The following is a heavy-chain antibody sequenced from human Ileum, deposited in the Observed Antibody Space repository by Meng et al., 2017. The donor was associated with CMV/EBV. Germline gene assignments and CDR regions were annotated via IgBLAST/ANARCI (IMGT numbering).Heavy chain of an antibody. D-gene: IGHD1-26*01. CDR2: ISYDGSNK. V-gene: IGHV3-30-3*01. Sequence: GESLKISCAASGFTFSSYAMHWVRQAPGKGLERVAVISYDGSNKYYADSVKGRFTISRDNSKNTLYLQMNSLRAEDTAVYYCARDMSYGTYGMDVWGQGTTVTVSS. CDR3: ARDMSYGTYGMDV. CDR1: GFTFSSYA. J-gene: IGHJ6*02.